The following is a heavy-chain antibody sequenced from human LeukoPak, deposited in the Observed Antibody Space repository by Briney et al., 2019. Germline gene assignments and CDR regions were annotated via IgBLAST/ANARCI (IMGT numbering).Heavy chain of an antibody. CDR2: IAGSDGFT. CDR3: ARVGGRSDY. D-gene: IGHD4-23*01. Sequence: GGSLRLSCAASGFPFSSYAMNWVRQAPGKGLEWVSVIAGSDGFTQYADSVKGRFTISRDNAKNTLYLQMNSLRAEDTAVYYCARVGGRSDYWGQGTLVTVSS. CDR1: GFPFSSYA. V-gene: IGHV3-23*01. J-gene: IGHJ4*02.